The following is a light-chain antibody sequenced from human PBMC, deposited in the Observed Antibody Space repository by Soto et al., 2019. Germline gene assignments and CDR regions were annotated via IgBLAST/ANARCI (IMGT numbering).Light chain of an antibody. V-gene: IGLV2-14*01. J-gene: IGLJ2*01. CDR1: RSDVGGYNY. CDR3: FSYSTSRARI. CDR2: DVS. Sequence: QSVLTQPASVSGSPGQSITISCTGTRSDVGGYNYVSWYKQRPGKAPKLVIYDVSHRPSGVSNRLFGSKSGNTASLIISGLQAEDEADYYCFSYSTSRARIFGGGTKLTVL.